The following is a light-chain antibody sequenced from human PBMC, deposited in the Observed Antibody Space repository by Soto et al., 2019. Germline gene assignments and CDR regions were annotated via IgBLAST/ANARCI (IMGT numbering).Light chain of an antibody. V-gene: IGKV1-27*01. CDR1: QGITNS. CDR2: AAS. CDR3: QKYNSVPFT. J-gene: IGKJ3*01. Sequence: DIQMTQSPSSLSASVGDRVTITCRSSQGITNSLAWYQQKPWKIPKLLIYAASTLQSGVPSRFSGSGSGTDFTLNIRSLQPEDFATYYCQKYNSVPFTFGPGTKVDIK.